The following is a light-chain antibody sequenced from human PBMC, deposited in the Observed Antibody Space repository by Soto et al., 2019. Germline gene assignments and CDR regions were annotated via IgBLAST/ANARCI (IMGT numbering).Light chain of an antibody. CDR1: QSVSSN. Sequence: EIVMTQSPATLSVSPGERATLSCRASQSVSSNLAWYQQKPGQAPRLLIYGASTRATGIPARFSGSGSGTEFTLTIGSLQSEDFAVYYCQQYNNWPLNFGGGTKVEIK. CDR3: QQYNNWPLN. V-gene: IGKV3D-15*01. J-gene: IGKJ4*01. CDR2: GAS.